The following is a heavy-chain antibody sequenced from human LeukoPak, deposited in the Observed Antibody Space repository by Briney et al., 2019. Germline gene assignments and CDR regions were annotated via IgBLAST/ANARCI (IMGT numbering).Heavy chain of an antibody. CDR2: ISWNSGSI. D-gene: IGHD3-22*01. CDR3: AKGEYYYDSSGYPIDY. Sequence: GGSLRLSCAASGFTFDDYAMHWVRHAPGKGLEWVSGISWNSGSIGYADSVKGRFTISRDNAKNSLYLQMNSLRAEDTALYYCAKGEYYYDSSGYPIDYWGQGTLVTVSS. V-gene: IGHV3-9*01. CDR1: GFTFDDYA. J-gene: IGHJ4*02.